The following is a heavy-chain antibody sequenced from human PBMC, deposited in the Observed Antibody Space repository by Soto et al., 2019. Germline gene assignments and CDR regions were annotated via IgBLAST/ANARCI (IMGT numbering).Heavy chain of an antibody. V-gene: IGHV3-7*03. CDR3: ARKCSGYYRGPMYYGMDV. CDR2: IKQDGSEK. D-gene: IGHD3-22*01. Sequence: EVLLVQSGGGLAQPGGSLRLSCAASGFPFSNYWMTWVRQAPGQGLEWVADIKQDGSEKYFVDSVKGRFTISRDNAKNSLFLQMNSLRAEDTAVYYCARKCSGYYRGPMYYGMDVWGQGTTVTVSS. CDR1: GFPFSNYW. J-gene: IGHJ6*02.